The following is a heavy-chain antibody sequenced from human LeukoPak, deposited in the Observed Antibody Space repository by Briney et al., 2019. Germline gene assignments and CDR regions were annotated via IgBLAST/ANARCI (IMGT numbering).Heavy chain of an antibody. J-gene: IGHJ3*02. V-gene: IGHV4-34*01. CDR3: AREVITGAFDI. Sequence: SETLSLTCAVYGGSFSGYYWSWIRQPPGKGLEWIGEINHSGSTNYNPSLKSRVTTSVDTSKNQFSLKLSSVTAADTAVYYCAREVITGAFDIWGQGTMVTVSS. CDR2: INHSGST. CDR1: GGSFSGYY. D-gene: IGHD3-22*01.